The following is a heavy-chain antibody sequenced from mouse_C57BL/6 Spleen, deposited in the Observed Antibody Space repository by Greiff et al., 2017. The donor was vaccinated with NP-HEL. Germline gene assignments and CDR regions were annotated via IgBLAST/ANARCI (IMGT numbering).Heavy chain of an antibody. CDR3: ARDRSCYSTYGWYFDV. V-gene: IGHV5-16*01. J-gene: IGHJ1*03. CDR2: INYDGSST. Sequence: EVKLMESEGGLVQPGSSMKLSCTASGFTFSDYYMAWVRQVPEKGLEWVANINYDGSSTYYLDSLKSRFIISRDNAKNILYLQMSSLKSEDTATYYCARDRSCYSTYGWYFDVWGTGTTVTVSS. D-gene: IGHD2-5*01. CDR1: GFTFSDYY.